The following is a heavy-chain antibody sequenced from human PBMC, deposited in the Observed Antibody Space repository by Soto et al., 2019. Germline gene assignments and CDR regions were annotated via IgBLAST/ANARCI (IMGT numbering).Heavy chain of an antibody. V-gene: IGHV3-33*01. Sequence: QVQLVESGGGVVQPGRSLRLSCAASGFTFSSYGMHWVRQAPGKGLEWVAFIWYDGSDKYYADSGKGRFTISRDNSKNTLYRQMNSLRAEDRAVYYCARECWLGSSGPRRYYYYGMDVWGQGTTVTVSS. CDR2: IWYDGSDK. CDR1: GFTFSSYG. D-gene: IGHD6-19*01. CDR3: ARECWLGSSGPRRYYYYGMDV. J-gene: IGHJ6*02.